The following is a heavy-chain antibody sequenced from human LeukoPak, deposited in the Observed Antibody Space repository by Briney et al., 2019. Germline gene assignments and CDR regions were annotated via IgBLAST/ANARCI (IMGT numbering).Heavy chain of an antibody. Sequence: PGGSLRLSCAASGFTFSSYSMTWVRQAPGKGLEWVSSISSSSSYIYYADSVKGRFTISRDNAKNSLYLQMNSLRAEDTAVYYCARDRDSSSWTPYYYYGMDVWGQGTTVTVSS. V-gene: IGHV3-21*01. D-gene: IGHD6-13*01. J-gene: IGHJ6*02. CDR3: ARDRDSSSWTPYYYYGMDV. CDR2: ISSSSSYI. CDR1: GFTFSSYS.